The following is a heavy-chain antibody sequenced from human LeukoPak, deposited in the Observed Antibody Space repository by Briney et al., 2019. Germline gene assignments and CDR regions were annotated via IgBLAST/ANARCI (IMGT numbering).Heavy chain of an antibody. CDR3: ALPMVRGVTISFAY. Sequence: SETLSLTCAVYGGSFSGYYWSRIRQPPGKGLEWVGEINHSGSTNYNPSLKSRVTISVDTSKNQFSLKLSSVTAADTAVYYCALPMVRGVTISFAYCGQGTLATAPS. CDR2: INHSGST. CDR1: GGSFSGYY. J-gene: IGHJ4*02. D-gene: IGHD3-10*01. V-gene: IGHV4-34*01.